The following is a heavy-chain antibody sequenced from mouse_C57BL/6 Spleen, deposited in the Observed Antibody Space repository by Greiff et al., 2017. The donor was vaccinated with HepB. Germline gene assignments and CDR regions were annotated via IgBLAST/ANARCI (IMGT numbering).Heavy chain of an antibody. Sequence: VQLQQSGAELVRPGASVKLSCKASGYTFTDYYINWVKQRPGQGLEWIARIYPGSGNTYYNEKFKGKATLTAEKSSSTAYMQLSSLTSEDSAVYFCARWAVVEEGYFDYWGQGTTLTVSS. D-gene: IGHD1-1*01. J-gene: IGHJ2*01. CDR3: ARWAVVEEGYFDY. CDR2: IYPGSGNT. V-gene: IGHV1-76*01. CDR1: GYTFTDYY.